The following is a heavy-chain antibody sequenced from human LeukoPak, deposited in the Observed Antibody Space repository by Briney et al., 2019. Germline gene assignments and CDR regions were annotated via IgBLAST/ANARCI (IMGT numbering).Heavy chain of an antibody. CDR3: ARGGIAAAGVDY. D-gene: IGHD6-13*01. J-gene: IGHJ4*02. CDR1: GFTFSSYA. CDR2: ISGSGGST. Sequence: GGSLRLSCAASGFTFSSYAMSWVRQAPGKGLEWVSAISGSGGSTYYADSVKGQFTISRDNSKNTLYLQMNSLRAEDTAVYYCARGGIAAAGVDYWGQGTLVTVSS. V-gene: IGHV3-23*01.